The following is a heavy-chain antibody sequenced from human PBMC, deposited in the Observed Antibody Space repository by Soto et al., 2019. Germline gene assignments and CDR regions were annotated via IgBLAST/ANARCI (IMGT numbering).Heavy chain of an antibody. D-gene: IGHD6-13*01. Sequence: ASVKVSCKASGYTFTSYYMHWVRQAPGRGLEWMGIINPSGGSTSYAQKFQGRVTMTRDTSTSTVYMELSSLRSEDTAVYYCARDPGIAAAGNWFDPWGQGTLVTVSS. CDR3: ARDPGIAAAGNWFDP. CDR1: GYTFTSYY. J-gene: IGHJ5*02. CDR2: INPSGGST. V-gene: IGHV1-46*01.